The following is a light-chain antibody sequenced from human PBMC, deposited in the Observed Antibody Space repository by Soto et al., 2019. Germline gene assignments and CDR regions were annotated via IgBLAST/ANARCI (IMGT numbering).Light chain of an antibody. J-gene: IGLJ1*01. CDR3: QSSDSRLSGSDV. V-gene: IGLV1-40*01. Sequence: QSVLTQPPSVSGAPGQRVTISCTGSSSNIGAGYDVNWYQQLPGTAPKLLIFGDSNRPSGVPDRFSGSKSGTSASLAITGFQAADEADYYCQSSDSRLSGSDVFGTGTKLTVL. CDR2: GDS. CDR1: SSNIGAGYD.